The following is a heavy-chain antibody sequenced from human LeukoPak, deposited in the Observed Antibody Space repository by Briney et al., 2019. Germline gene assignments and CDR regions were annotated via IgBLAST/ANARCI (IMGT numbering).Heavy chain of an antibody. CDR2: INPSGGST. V-gene: IGHV1-46*01. Sequence: ASVKVSCKASGYTFTSYAMNWVRQAPGQGLEWMGIINPSGGSTSYAQKFQGRVTMTTDESTSTAYMELSSLRSEDTAVYYCARDSGSTSRFDPWGQGTLVTVSS. CDR1: GYTFTSYA. D-gene: IGHD2-2*01. J-gene: IGHJ5*02. CDR3: ARDSGSTSRFDP.